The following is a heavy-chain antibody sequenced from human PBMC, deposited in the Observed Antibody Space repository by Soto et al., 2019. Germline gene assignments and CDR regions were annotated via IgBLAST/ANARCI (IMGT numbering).Heavy chain of an antibody. CDR2: ISSSSSTI. V-gene: IGHV3-48*01. CDR1: GFTFSSYS. D-gene: IGHD1-26*01. J-gene: IGHJ4*02. CDR3: AREGRDAWKLNYFDY. Sequence: EVQLVESGGGLVQPGGSLRLSCAASGFTFSSYSMNWVRQAPGKGLEWVSYISSSSSTIYYADSVKGRFTISRDNEKNALYLQMNSLRAEDTAVYYCAREGRDAWKLNYFDYWGQGTLVTVSS.